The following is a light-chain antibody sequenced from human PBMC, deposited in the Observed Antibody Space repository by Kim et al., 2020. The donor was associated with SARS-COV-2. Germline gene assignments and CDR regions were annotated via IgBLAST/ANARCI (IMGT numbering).Light chain of an antibody. V-gene: IGLV1-40*01. Sequence: QSVLTQPPSVSGAPGQRVTLSCSGSRSSIGSGYEVHWYRQLPGAAPQLLIYNSDSRPSGVPDRFSASKSGTSASLAITGLQSEDEGDYYCQSYDKSPSGHVIFGGGTKLTVL. J-gene: IGLJ2*01. CDR2: NSD. CDR1: RSSIGSGYE. CDR3: QSYDKSPSGHVI.